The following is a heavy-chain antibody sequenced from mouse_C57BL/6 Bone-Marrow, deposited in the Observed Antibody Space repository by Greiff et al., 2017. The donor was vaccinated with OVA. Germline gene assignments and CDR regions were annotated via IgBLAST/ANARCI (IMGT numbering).Heavy chain of an antibody. CDR2: IYPRSGNT. J-gene: IGHJ4*01. D-gene: IGHD1-1*01. CDR1: GYTFTSYG. Sequence: VQLQQSGAELARPGASVKLSCTASGYTFTSYGISWVKQRTGQGLEWIGEIYPRSGNTYYNEKFKGKATLTADKSSSTAYMELRSLTSEDSAVYFCARDYYGSPHYWGQGTSVTVSS. V-gene: IGHV1-81*01. CDR3: ARDYYGSPHY.